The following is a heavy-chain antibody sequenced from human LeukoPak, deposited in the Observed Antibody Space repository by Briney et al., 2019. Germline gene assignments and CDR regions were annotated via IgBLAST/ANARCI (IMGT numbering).Heavy chain of an antibody. Sequence: GGSLRLSCAASGFTFDDYAMHWVLQAPGKGLEWVSLISWDGGSTYYADSVKGRFTISRDNSKNSLYLQMNSLRAEDTALYYCPRGGSGPHPDFDYWGQGTLVTVSS. J-gene: IGHJ4*02. V-gene: IGHV3-43D*03. CDR2: ISWDGGST. CDR1: GFTFDDYA. CDR3: PRGGSGPHPDFDY. D-gene: IGHD6-19*01.